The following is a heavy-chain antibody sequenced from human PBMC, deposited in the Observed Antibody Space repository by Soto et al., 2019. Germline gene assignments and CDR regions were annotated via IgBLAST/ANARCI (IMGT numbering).Heavy chain of an antibody. J-gene: IGHJ4*02. CDR2: IYYSGST. Sequence: SETLSLTCTVSGGSISSGDYYWSWIRQPPGKGLEWIGSIYYSGSTYYNPSLKSRLTISVDTSKNQFYLKLSSVTAADTAVYSCARVRGSGSYWGYYFDYWGQGTLVTVSS. CDR3: ARVRGSGSYWGYYFDY. V-gene: IGHV4-30-4*01. CDR1: GGSISSGDYY. D-gene: IGHD3-10*01.